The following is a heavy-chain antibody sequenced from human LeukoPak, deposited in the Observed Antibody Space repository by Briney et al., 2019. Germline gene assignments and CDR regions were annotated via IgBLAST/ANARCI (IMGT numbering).Heavy chain of an antibody. CDR1: GVSINSGDYY. D-gene: IGHD3-10*01. CDR2: IYYSGRT. J-gene: IGHJ3*02. CDR3: GRHRTAINKYGPYDAFDI. Sequence: SETLSLTCTVSGVSINSGDYYWGWIRQPPGKGLEWIGTIYYSGRTYYNPPLKSRVTISEDTSKNQFSLRSTSVTAADTAIYYCGRHRTAINKYGPYDAFDIWGQGTMVTVSS. V-gene: IGHV4-39*01.